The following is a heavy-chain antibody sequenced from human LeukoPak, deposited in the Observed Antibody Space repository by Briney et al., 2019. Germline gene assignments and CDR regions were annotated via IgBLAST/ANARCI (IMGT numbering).Heavy chain of an antibody. Sequence: GGSLRLSCAASGFTFTSYSMSWVRQAPGKGLEWVSAINGGGDSTYYTDSVKGRFTVSRDNSKNTLFLQMSGLRAEDTAVYYCAKDRARGGATDFEYWGQGTLVTVSS. CDR1: GFTFTSYS. D-gene: IGHD1-26*01. CDR2: INGGGDST. J-gene: IGHJ4*02. V-gene: IGHV3-23*01. CDR3: AKDRARGGATDFEY.